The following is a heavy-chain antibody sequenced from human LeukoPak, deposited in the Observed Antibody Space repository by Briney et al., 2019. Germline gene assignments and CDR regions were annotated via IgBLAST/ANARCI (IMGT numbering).Heavy chain of an antibody. Sequence: PGGSLRLSCAASGLTFSSYAMSWVRQAPGKGLEWVSGINWNGGSTGYADSVKGRFTISRGNAKNSLFLQMNSLRAEDTALYYCAKDSSGYYDGAFDIWGQGTMVTVSS. D-gene: IGHD3-22*01. CDR1: GLTFSSYA. J-gene: IGHJ3*02. V-gene: IGHV3-20*04. CDR2: INWNGGST. CDR3: AKDSSGYYDGAFDI.